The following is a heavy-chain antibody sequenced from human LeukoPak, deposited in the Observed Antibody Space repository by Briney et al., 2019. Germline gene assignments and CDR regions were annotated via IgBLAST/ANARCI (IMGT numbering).Heavy chain of an antibody. CDR1: GGSISSYY. Sequence: RTSETLSLTGTVSGGSISSYYWSWIRQPPGKGLEWIGYIYYSGSTNYNPSLKSRVTISVDTSKNQFSLKLSSVTAADTAVYYCARYSGYEHDYGDYEYFDYWGQGTLVTVSS. D-gene: IGHD4-17*01. V-gene: IGHV4-59*08. CDR2: IYYSGST. J-gene: IGHJ4*02. CDR3: ARYSGYEHDYGDYEYFDY.